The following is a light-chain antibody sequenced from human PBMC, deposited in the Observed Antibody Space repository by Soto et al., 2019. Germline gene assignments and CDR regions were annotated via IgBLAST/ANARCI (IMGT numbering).Light chain of an antibody. CDR1: QSVSSSY. Sequence: EIVMTQSPDTLSLSPGERATLSCRASQSVSSSYLAWYQHKPGQTPRLLIYDTSTRDTGVPTRFSGSRSGAEFTLTINSLQSEDFAVYYCQPYNNWPLTFGGGTKVDIK. J-gene: IGKJ4*01. V-gene: IGKV3-15*01. CDR3: QPYNNWPLT. CDR2: DTS.